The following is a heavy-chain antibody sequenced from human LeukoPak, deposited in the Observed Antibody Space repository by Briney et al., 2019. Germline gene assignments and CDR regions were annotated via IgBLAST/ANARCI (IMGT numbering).Heavy chain of an antibody. CDR3: ARGWEIGGYFDY. V-gene: IGHV1-18*01. J-gene: IGHJ4*02. D-gene: IGHD1-26*01. Sequence: ASVKVSCKVSGYTLTELSMHWVRQAPGQGLEWMGWITVNNGYTKYAQELQGRVTMTTDTSTSTAYMELRSLRSDDTAVYYCARGWEIGGYFDYWGQGTLVTVSS. CDR2: ITVNNGYT. CDR1: GYTLTELS.